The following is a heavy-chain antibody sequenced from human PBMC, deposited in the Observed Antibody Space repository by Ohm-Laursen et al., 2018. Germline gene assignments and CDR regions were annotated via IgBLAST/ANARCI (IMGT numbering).Heavy chain of an antibody. V-gene: IGHV3-53*01. CDR2: IHSGGNT. CDR1: GFTVSTNY. Sequence: SLRLSCTASGFTVSTNYMSWVRQAPGKGLEWVSVIHSGGNTYYVDSVKGQFTISRDNSKNTLYLQMNSLRDEDTAVYYCATAGPYSGDDYWGQGTLVNVSS. J-gene: IGHJ4*02. CDR3: ATAGPYSGDDY. D-gene: IGHD6-25*01.